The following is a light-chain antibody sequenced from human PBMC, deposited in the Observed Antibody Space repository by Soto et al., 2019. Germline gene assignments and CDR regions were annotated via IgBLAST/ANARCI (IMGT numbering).Light chain of an antibody. V-gene: IGKV3-15*01. CDR2: GAS. J-gene: IGKJ4*01. Sequence: EIVTTQSPATLSVSPGERATLSCRASQSVSNNLAWYQQKPGQAPRLLIYGASTRATGIPARFSGSGSGTEFTLTISSLQSEDFAVYYCQQYNSWPLTFGGGTKVAIK. CDR3: QQYNSWPLT. CDR1: QSVSNN.